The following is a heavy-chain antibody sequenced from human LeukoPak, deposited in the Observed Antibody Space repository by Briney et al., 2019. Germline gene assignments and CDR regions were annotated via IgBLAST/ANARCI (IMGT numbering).Heavy chain of an antibody. CDR2: IIPILGIA. CDR1: GGTFSSYA. D-gene: IGHD4-17*01. J-gene: IGHJ3*02. V-gene: IGHV1-69*04. CDR3: ARGVATVTRWAHAFDI. Sequence: GASVKVSCKASGGTFSSYAISWVRQAPGHGLEWMGRIIPILGIANYAQKFQGRVTITADKSTSTAYMELSSLRSEDTAVYYCARGVATVTRWAHAFDIWGQGTMVTVSS.